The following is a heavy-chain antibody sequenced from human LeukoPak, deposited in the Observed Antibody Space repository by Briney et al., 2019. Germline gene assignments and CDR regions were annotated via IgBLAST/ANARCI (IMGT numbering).Heavy chain of an antibody. V-gene: IGHV1-2*02. CDR2: INPNSGGT. D-gene: IGHD3-3*01. CDR3: ARSVSVFGVVIPYFDY. J-gene: IGHJ4*02. CDR1: GYTFTGYY. Sequence: ASVKVSCKASGYTFTGYYMHWVRQAPGQGLEWMGWINPNSGGTNYAQKFQGRVTMTRDTSISTAYMELSRLRSDDTAVYYCARSVSVFGVVIPYFDYWGQGTLVTVSS.